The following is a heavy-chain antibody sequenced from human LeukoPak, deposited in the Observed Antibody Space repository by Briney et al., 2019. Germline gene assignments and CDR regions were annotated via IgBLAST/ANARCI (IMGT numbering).Heavy chain of an antibody. CDR2: ISSSGSTI. Sequence: GGSLRLSCAASGFTFSDYYMSWIRQAPGKGLEWVSYISSSGSTIYYADSVKGRFTISRDNAKNSLYLQMNSLRAEDTAVYYCARDSVSDIVATIPFDYWGQGTLVTVSS. J-gene: IGHJ4*02. CDR1: GFTFSDYY. D-gene: IGHD5-12*01. CDR3: ARDSVSDIVATIPFDY. V-gene: IGHV3-11*04.